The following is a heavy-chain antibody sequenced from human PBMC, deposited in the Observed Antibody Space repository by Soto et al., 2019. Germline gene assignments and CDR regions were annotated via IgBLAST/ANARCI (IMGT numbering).Heavy chain of an antibody. Sequence: GASVKVSCKASGGTFSSYAISWVRQAPGQGLEWMAGIIPIFGTPNYAQKFQGRVTITADKSTSTAYMELNSLRSEDTAVYYCAGRCDGTNCLAHFDYWGQGTLVTVSS. J-gene: IGHJ4*02. CDR1: GGTFSSYA. CDR2: IIPIFGTP. CDR3: AGRCDGTNCLAHFDY. V-gene: IGHV1-69*06. D-gene: IGHD2-2*01.